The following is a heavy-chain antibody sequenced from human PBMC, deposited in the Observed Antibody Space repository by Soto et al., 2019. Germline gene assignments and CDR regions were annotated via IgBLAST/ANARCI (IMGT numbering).Heavy chain of an antibody. CDR1: GYTFTGYY. D-gene: IGHD1-20*01. V-gene: IGHV1-2*02. J-gene: IGHJ4*02. CDR2: INPNSCGT. CDR3: AVDWSPRSGITGTSFDY. Sequence: ASVKVSCKASGYTFTGYYMHWVRQAPGQGLEWMGWINPNSCGTNYAQKLQGRVIMTRDTSISTAYMELSRLRSDDTAAYYRAVDWSPRSGITGTSFDYWGQGTLVTVSS.